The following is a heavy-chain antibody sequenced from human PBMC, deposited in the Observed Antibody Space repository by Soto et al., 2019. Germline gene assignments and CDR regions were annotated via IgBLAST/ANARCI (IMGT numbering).Heavy chain of an antibody. J-gene: IGHJ5*02. V-gene: IGHV3-30-3*01. CDR3: ARDSSYDSTIPFDP. D-gene: IGHD3-22*01. Sequence: PGGSLRLSCAASGFTFSSYAMHWVRQAPGKGLEWVAVISYDGSNKYYADSVKGRFTISRDNSKNTLYLQMNSLRAEDTAVYYCARDSSYDSTIPFDPWGQGTLVTVSS. CDR2: ISYDGSNK. CDR1: GFTFSSYA.